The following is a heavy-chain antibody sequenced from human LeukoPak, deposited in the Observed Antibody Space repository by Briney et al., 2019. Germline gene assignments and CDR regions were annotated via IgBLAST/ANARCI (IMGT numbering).Heavy chain of an antibody. J-gene: IGHJ6*03. CDR2: INQDGSEK. Sequence: GGSLRLSCAASGFTFSSYWMSWVRQAPGKGLEWVANINQDGSEKYYVDSVKGRFTISRDNAKNSLYLQMNSLRAEDTAVYYCAREKSSIAARRYYYYYYMDVWGKGTTVTVSS. V-gene: IGHV3-7*01. CDR1: GFTFSSYW. CDR3: AREKSSIAARRYYYYYYMDV. D-gene: IGHD6-6*01.